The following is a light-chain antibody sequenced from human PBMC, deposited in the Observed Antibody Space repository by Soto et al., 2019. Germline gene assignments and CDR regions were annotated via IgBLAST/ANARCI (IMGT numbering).Light chain of an antibody. CDR3: GSWDSSLSAYV. J-gene: IGLJ1*01. CDR2: DDN. CDR1: SSNIGGHS. Sequence: QSVRRQPASVTAAAGQKVAISCWGRSSNIGGHSVSWYQQLPGTAPKLLIYDDNKRPSGIPDRFSGSKSGTSATLGITGFQPRAEADSYCGSWDSSLSAYVFGTGTKV. V-gene: IGLV1-51*01.